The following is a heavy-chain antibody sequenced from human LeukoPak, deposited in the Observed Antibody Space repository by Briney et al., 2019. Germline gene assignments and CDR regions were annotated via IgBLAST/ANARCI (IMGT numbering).Heavy chain of an antibody. CDR2: INHSGST. CDR3: ARGHSPVTTKVSYFQH. CDR1: GGSFSGYY. Sequence: ASKTLSLTCAVYGGSFSGYYWSWIRQPPGKGLEWIGEINHSGSTNYNPSLKSRVTILVDTSKNQFSPKLSSVTAADTAVYYCARGHSPVTTKVSYFQHWGQGTLVTVSS. J-gene: IGHJ1*01. D-gene: IGHD4-17*01. V-gene: IGHV4-34*01.